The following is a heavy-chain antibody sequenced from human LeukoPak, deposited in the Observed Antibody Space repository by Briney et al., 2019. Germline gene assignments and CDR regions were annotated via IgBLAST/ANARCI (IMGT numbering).Heavy chain of an antibody. CDR1: GFTFSSYS. J-gene: IGHJ3*02. CDR3: ALSDYYDSSGYYPPNAFDI. D-gene: IGHD3-22*01. CDR2: ISSSSSYI. V-gene: IGHV3-21*01. Sequence: PGGSLRLSCAASGFTFSSYSMNWVRQAPGKGLEWVSSISSSSSYIYYADSVKGRFTISRDSAKNSLYLQMNSLRAEDTAVYYCALSDYYDSSGYYPPNAFDIWGQGTMVTVSS.